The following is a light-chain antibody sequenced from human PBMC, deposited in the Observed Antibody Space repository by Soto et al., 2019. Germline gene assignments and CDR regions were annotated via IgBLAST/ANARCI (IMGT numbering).Light chain of an antibody. J-gene: IGKJ1*01. CDR3: QQYYATPWT. Sequence: DIVMTQSPDSLAVSLGERATINCKSSQSVLYSSNNKNYLTWYQHKPGQPPKLLIYWASTRESGVPDRFSGSGSGTDSTLTISSLQAEDVAVYYCQQYYATPWTFGQGTKVEIK. CDR1: QSVLYSSNNKNY. CDR2: WAS. V-gene: IGKV4-1*01.